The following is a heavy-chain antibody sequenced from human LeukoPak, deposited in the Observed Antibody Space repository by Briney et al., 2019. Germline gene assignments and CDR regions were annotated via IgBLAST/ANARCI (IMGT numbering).Heavy chain of an antibody. CDR2: IYGGGRT. CDR3: ARDEYFYGSGSYPGSY. D-gene: IGHD3-10*01. J-gene: IGHJ4*02. V-gene: IGHV3-66*01. Sequence: PGGSLRLSCAASGFTFSTYTMNWVRQAPGKGLEWVSVIYGGGRTYYADSVKGRFTISRDNAKNTLYLQMNSLRAEDTAVYYCARDEYFYGSGSYPGSYWGQGTLVTVSS. CDR1: GFTFSTYT.